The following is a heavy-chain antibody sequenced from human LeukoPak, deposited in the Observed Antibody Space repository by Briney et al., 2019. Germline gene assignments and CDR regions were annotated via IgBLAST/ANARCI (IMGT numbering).Heavy chain of an antibody. V-gene: IGHV3-9*03. D-gene: IGHD3-10*01. J-gene: IGHJ3*02. Sequence: GGSLRLSCAGSGCIFEDYGMNWVRQTPGKGLECVSGRSWNSGTKVYEDSMKERFTIYRENDKNSLYLQMNSLRAEDMAFYYCAKARTGFYYGPDTFDIWGQGTMVTVSS. CDR3: AKARTGFYYGPDTFDI. CDR1: GCIFEDYG. CDR2: RSWNSGTK.